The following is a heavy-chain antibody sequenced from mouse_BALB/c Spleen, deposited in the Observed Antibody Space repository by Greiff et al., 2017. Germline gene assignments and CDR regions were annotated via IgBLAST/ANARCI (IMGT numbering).Heavy chain of an antibody. J-gene: IGHJ2*01. CDR1: GYTFTDYE. CDR2: IDPETGGT. Sequence: QVQLQQSGAELVRPGASVTLSCKASGYTFTDYEMHWVKQTPVHGLEWIGAIDPETGGTAYNQKFKGKATLTADKSSSTAYMELRSLTSEDSAVYYCHYYGKDYWGQGTTLTVSS. CDR3: HYYGKDY. D-gene: IGHD1-1*01. V-gene: IGHV1-15*01.